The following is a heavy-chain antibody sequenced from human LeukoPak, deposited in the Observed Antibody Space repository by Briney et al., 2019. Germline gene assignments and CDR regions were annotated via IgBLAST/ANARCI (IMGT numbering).Heavy chain of an antibody. Sequence: ESGPTLVNPTETLTLTCTVSGFSLSNARMGVSWIRQPPGKALEWLAPIYWDDDKRYSPSLKSRLTITKDTSKNQVVLTMTNMDPVDTATYYCAHRRIAAGFSWFDPWGEGTLVTVSS. V-gene: IGHV2-5*02. J-gene: IGHJ5*02. D-gene: IGHD6-13*01. CDR2: IYWDDDK. CDR3: AHRRIAAGFSWFDP. CDR1: GFSLSNARMG.